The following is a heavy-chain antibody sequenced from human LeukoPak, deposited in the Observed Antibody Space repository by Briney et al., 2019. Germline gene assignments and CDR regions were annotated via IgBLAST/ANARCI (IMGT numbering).Heavy chain of an antibody. V-gene: IGHV3-21*04. Sequence: GGSLRLSCAASGFTFSSYSMNWVRLAPGKGLEWVSSISSSSRYMYYADSVKGRFTISRDNSKKTLYLQMNSLRAEDTAVHYCAKMEAWTTVTGSGVDYWGQGTLVTVSS. CDR1: GFTFSSYS. CDR3: AKMEAWTTVTGSGVDY. J-gene: IGHJ4*02. D-gene: IGHD4-17*01. CDR2: ISSSSRYM.